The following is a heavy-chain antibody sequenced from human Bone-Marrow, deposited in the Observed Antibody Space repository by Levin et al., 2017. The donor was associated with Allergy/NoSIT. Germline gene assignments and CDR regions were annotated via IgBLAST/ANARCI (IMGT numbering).Heavy chain of an antibody. J-gene: IGHJ3*02. D-gene: IGHD2-2*01. V-gene: IGHV3-15*07. CDR3: TTEVDCISTSCYLVFDAFDI. CDR1: GFTFSNAW. CDR2: IKSKTDGGTT. Sequence: GGSLRLSCAASGFTFSNAWTNWVRQAPGKGLEWVGRIKSKTDGGTTDYAAPVKGRFTISRDDSKNTLYLQMNSLKTEDTAVYYCTTEVDCISTSCYLVFDAFDIWGQGTMVTVSS.